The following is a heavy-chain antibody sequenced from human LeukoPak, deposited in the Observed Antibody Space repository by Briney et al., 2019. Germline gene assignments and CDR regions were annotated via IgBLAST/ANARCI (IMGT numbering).Heavy chain of an antibody. D-gene: IGHD2-15*01. V-gene: IGHV3-48*01. J-gene: IGHJ4*02. CDR3: ASAPEGYRSY. Sequence: PGGSLRLSCAASGFTFSGYSMNWVRQAPGKGLEWVSYISSSSSTIYYADSVKGRFTISRDNAKNSLYLQMNSLRAEDTAVYYCASAPEGYRSYWGQGTLVTVSS. CDR2: ISSSSSTI. CDR1: GFTFSGYS.